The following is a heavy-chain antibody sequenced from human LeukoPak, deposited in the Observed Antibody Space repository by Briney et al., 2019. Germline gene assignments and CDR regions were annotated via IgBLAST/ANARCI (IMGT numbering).Heavy chain of an antibody. J-gene: IGHJ4*02. CDR1: GFTFSSYA. D-gene: IGHD3-22*01. V-gene: IGHV3-23*01. CDR3: AKVVSLYYYDSSGYYFDY. CDR2: ISGSGGST. Sequence: PGGSLRLSCAASGFTFSSYAMSWVRQAPGKGLEWVSAISGSGGSTYYADSVKGRFTISRDNSKNTLYLQMNSLRAEDTAVYYCAKVVSLYYYDSSGYYFDYWGQGTLVTVSS.